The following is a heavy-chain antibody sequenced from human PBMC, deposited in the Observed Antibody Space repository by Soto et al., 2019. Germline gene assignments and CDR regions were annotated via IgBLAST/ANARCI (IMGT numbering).Heavy chain of an antibody. Sequence: PGGSLRLSCAASGFSVSSYWMKWVRQAPGKGLVWVSHIKSDGTTSYADSVEGRFTVSRDDAKNTFYLQMNGLRAEDTAVYYCAKDRGEEGLKFLEWFGGMDVWGHGTTVTVSS. J-gene: IGHJ6*02. V-gene: IGHV3-74*01. CDR2: IKSDGTT. CDR3: AKDRGEEGLKFLEWFGGMDV. D-gene: IGHD3-3*01. CDR1: GFSVSSYW.